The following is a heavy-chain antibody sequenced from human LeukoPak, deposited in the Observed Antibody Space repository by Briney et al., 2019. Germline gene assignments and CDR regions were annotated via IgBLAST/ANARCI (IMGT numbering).Heavy chain of an antibody. Sequence: GESLKISCKGSGYSFTSYWITWVRQMPGKGLEWMGRIDPSDTYTNYSPSFQGHVTISVDKSISTAYLQWSSLKASDTAMYYCARRDRYSWYSFDYWGQGTLVTVSS. V-gene: IGHV5-10-1*01. CDR1: GYSFTSYW. D-gene: IGHD6-13*01. CDR3: ARRDRYSWYSFDY. J-gene: IGHJ4*02. CDR2: IDPSDTYT.